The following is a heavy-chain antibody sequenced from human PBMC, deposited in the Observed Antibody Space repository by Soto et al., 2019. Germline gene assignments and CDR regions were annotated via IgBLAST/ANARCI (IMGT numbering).Heavy chain of an antibody. V-gene: IGHV3-33*01. J-gene: IGHJ6*02. CDR1: GFTFSSYG. CDR2: IWYDGSNK. Sequence: GGSLRLSCAASGFTFSSYGMHWVRQAPGKGLEWVAVIWYDGSNKYYADSVKGRFTISRDNSKNTLYLQMNSLRAEGTAVYYCARDVKGYSYYYGMDVWGQGTTVTVSS. D-gene: IGHD1-1*01. CDR3: ARDVKGYSYYYGMDV.